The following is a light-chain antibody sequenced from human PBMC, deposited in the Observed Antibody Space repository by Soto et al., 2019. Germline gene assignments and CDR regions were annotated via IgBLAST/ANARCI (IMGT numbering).Light chain of an antibody. CDR1: QSIRNS. Sequence: EIVLPQSPGTLSLSPGERATLSCRASQSIRNSLAWYQQRPGQSPRLLIYAASSRATGVPDRFSGGGSATDFTLTVSRLEPEDFAVYYWQQYGGSPRTFGQGTTLEIK. J-gene: IGKJ2*01. CDR2: AAS. CDR3: QQYGGSPRT. V-gene: IGKV3-20*01.